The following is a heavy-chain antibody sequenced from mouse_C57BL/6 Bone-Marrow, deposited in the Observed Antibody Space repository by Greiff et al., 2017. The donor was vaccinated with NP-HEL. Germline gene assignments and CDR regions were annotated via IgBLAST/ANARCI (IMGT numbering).Heavy chain of an antibody. CDR1: GYTFTSYW. D-gene: IGHD1-1*01. Sequence: QVQLQQSGAELVKPGASVKLSCKASGYTFTSYWMQWVKQRPGQGLEWIGEIDPSDSYTNYNQKFKGKATLTVDTSSSTAYMQLSSLTSEDSAVYYCARSIYYGSSLSWFAYWGQGTLVTVSA. CDR3: ARSIYYGSSLSWFAY. CDR2: IDPSDSYT. V-gene: IGHV1-50*01. J-gene: IGHJ3*01.